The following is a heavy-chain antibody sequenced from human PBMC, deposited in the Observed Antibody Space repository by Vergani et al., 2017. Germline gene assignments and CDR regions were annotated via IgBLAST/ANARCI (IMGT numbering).Heavy chain of an antibody. CDR1: GFTFSNAW. CDR3: MRFGVEDYYYGMDV. Sequence: EVQLVESGGGLVKPGGSLRLSCAASGFTFSNAWMSWVRQAPGKGLEWVGRIKSKTDGGTTDYAAPVKGRFTISRDDSKNTLYLQMSSLKTEDTAVYYCMRFGVEDYYYGMDVWGQGTTVTVSS. CDR2: IKSKTDGGTT. V-gene: IGHV3-15*01. D-gene: IGHD3-10*01. J-gene: IGHJ6*02.